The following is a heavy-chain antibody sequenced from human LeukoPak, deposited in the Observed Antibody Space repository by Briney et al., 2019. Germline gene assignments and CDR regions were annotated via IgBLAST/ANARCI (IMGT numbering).Heavy chain of an antibody. Sequence: GGSLRLSCAASGFPFSNYGMNWVRPAPGKGLEWVSSISGSGTTYYADSVKGRFTISRDNSKNTLYLQMNSLRADDTAVYYCAKEHYCGSGSLFLGYYFDYWGQGTLVTVSS. CDR1: GFPFSNYG. V-gene: IGHV3-23*01. D-gene: IGHD3-10*01. J-gene: IGHJ4*02. CDR2: ISGSGTT. CDR3: AKEHYCGSGSLFLGYYFDY.